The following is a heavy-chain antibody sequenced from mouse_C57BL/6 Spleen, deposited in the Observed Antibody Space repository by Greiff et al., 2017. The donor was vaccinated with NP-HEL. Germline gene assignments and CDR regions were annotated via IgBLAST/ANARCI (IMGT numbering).Heavy chain of an antibody. CDR1: GYTFTSYW. Sequence: VQLQQPGAELVKPGASVKLSCKASGYTFTSYWMHWVKQRPGQGLEWIGMIHPNSGSTNYNEKFKGKATLTVDKSSSTAYMQLSSLTSEDSAVYYCARSDYGNSWFAYWGQGTLVTVSA. V-gene: IGHV1-64*01. CDR3: ARSDYGNSWFAY. D-gene: IGHD2-1*01. CDR2: IHPNSGST. J-gene: IGHJ3*01.